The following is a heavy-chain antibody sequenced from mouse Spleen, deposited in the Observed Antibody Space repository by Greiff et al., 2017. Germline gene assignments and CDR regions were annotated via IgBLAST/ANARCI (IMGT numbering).Heavy chain of an antibody. Sequence: EVQVVESEGGLVQPGSSMKLSCTASGFTFSDYYMAWVRQVPEKGLEWVANINYDGSSTYYLDSLKSRFIISRDNAKNILYLQMSSLKSEDTATYYCAREGLGSYFDYWGQGTTLTVSS. CDR3: AREGLGSYFDY. J-gene: IGHJ2*01. D-gene: IGHD3-3*01. CDR2: INYDGSST. V-gene: IGHV5-16*01. CDR1: GFTFSDYY.